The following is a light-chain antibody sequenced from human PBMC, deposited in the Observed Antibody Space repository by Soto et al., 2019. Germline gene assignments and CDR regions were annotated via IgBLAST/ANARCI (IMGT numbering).Light chain of an antibody. J-gene: IGLJ1*01. CDR2: RSN. CDR3: AAWDDSLSGYV. V-gene: IGLV1-47*01. Sequence: QSVLTQPPSTSGTPGQRVTIACSGSSSTIGSNYVYWYQHLPETAPKVLIYRSNQRPSGVPDRFSGSKSGTSASLAISGLRSEEEADYYCAAWDDSLSGYVFGTGNKVTVL. CDR1: SSTIGSNY.